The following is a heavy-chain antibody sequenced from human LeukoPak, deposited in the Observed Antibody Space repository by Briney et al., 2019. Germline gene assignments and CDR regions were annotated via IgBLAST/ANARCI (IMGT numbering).Heavy chain of an antibody. V-gene: IGHV4-30-2*01. D-gene: IGHD3-10*01. CDR2: IYHSGST. CDR1: GGSISSGGYY. J-gene: IGHJ4*02. CDR3: ARATPRIGRDFDY. Sequence: SETLSLTCTVSGGSISSGGYYWSWIRQPPGKGLEWIGYIYHSGSTYYNPSLKSRVTISVDRSKNQFSLKLSSVTAADTAVYYCARATPRIGRDFDYWGQGTLVTVSS.